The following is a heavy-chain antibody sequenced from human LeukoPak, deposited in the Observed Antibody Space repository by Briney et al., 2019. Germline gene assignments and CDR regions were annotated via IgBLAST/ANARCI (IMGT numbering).Heavy chain of an antibody. CDR3: AKELISDYYGSGSYYRLPTYYYGMDV. V-gene: IGHV3-23*01. Sequence: GGSLRLSCAASGFTFSSYAMSWVRQAPGKGLEWVSAISGSGGSTYYADSVKGRFTISRDNSKNTLYLQMNSLRAEDTAVYYCAKELISDYYGSGSYYRLPTYYYGMDVWGQGTTVTVSS. CDR2: ISGSGGST. J-gene: IGHJ6*02. D-gene: IGHD3-10*01. CDR1: GFTFSSYA.